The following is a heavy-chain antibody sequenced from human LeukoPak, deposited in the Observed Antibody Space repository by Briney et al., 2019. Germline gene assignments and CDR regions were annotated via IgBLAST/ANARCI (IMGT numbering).Heavy chain of an antibody. CDR1: GFTFSDYY. CDR2: IKQDGSEK. CDR3: ARDRPPRDDFDY. J-gene: IGHJ4*02. V-gene: IGHV3-7*01. Sequence: PGGSLRLSCAASGFTFSDYYMSWVRQAPGKGLEWVANIKQDGSEKYYVDSVKGRFTISRDNAKNSLYLQMNSLRAEDTAVYYCARDRPPRDDFDYWGQGTLVTVSS.